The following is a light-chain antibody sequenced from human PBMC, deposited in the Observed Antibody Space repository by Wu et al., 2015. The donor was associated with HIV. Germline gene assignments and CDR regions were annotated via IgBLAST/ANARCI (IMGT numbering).Light chain of an antibody. V-gene: IGKV3-20*01. CDR2: GVS. J-gene: IGKJ1*01. CDR3: QQYDNSPPWT. Sequence: EIVLTQSPATLPLSPGERATLSCRASQSISANYVAWYQLKSGQAPRLLIFGVSNRAAGVPPRFSGSGSGTDSTLTISRLEPEDFAVYYCQQYDNSPPWTFGQGTRVEVK. CDR1: QSISANY.